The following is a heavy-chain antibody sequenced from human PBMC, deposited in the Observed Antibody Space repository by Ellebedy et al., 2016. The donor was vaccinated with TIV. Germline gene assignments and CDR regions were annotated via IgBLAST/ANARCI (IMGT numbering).Heavy chain of an antibody. D-gene: IGHD4-17*01. CDR2: ISGSGVST. V-gene: IGHV3-23*01. J-gene: IGHJ4*02. CDR3: ARTVALTTPFEN. Sequence: GGSLRLXXAASGFTFDSYAMSWVRQAPGKGLEWVSSISGSGVSTYYADSVKGRFTISRDNAKNSLYLQMNSLSAEDTAIYYCARTVALTTPFENWGQGTLVTVSS. CDR1: GFTFDSYA.